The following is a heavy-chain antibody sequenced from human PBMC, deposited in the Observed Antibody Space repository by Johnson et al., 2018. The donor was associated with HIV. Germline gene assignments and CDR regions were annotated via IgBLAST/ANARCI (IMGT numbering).Heavy chain of an antibody. V-gene: IGHV3-13*01. CDR3: ARDRGYWGAFDI. CDR1: GFTFSSYD. CDR2: IGTAGDT. Sequence: MLLVESGGGLVQPGGSLRLSCAASGFTFSSYDMHWVRQATGKGLEWVSAIGTAGDTYYPGSVKGRFTISRDNAKNSLYLQMNSLRAEDTAVYYCARDRGYWGAFDIWGQGTMVIVSS. D-gene: IGHD3-22*01. J-gene: IGHJ3*02.